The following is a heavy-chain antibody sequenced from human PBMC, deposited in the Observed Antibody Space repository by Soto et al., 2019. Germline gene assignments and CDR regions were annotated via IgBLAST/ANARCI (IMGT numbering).Heavy chain of an antibody. D-gene: IGHD3-22*01. Sequence: GXTLVTPTKTLTXSCSVSRFSLTVTRMGVIWIRQAPGKALEWLAQIISNDDKSYITSLKSRLTISKDTSKSQVVLRMTNIDPVDTGRYYCARALFYSDSDGYYFEFDYWGPGPLVNVT. CDR3: ARALFYSDSDGYYFEFDY. V-gene: IGHV2-26*01. J-gene: IGHJ4*02. CDR1: RFSLTVTRMG. CDR2: IISNDDK.